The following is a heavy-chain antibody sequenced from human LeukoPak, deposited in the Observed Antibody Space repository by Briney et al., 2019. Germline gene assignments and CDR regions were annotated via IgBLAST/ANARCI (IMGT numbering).Heavy chain of an antibody. CDR3: ARCSSSRYANFDY. J-gene: IGHJ4*02. Sequence: SETLSLTCTVSGGFISGYYWSWIRQPPGKGLEWIGYIYTSGSTNYNPSLKSRVYISVDTSKNQFSLNLTSVTAADTAVYYCARCSSSRYANFDYWGQGTLVTVSS. CDR2: IYTSGST. V-gene: IGHV4-4*09. CDR1: GGFISGYY. D-gene: IGHD6-13*01.